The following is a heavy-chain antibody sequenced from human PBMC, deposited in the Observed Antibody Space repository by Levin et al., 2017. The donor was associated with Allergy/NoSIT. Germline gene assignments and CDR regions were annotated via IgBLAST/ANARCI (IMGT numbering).Heavy chain of an antibody. V-gene: IGHV3-23*01. D-gene: IGHD2-2*01. CDR1: GFTFSSYA. Sequence: GESLKISCAASGFTFSSYAMSWVRQAPGKGLEWVSAISGSGGSTYYADSVKGRFTISRDNSKNTLYLQMNSLRAEDTAVYYCAKDSSSRTDYWGQGTLVTVSS. J-gene: IGHJ4*02. CDR2: ISGSGGST. CDR3: AKDSSSRTDY.